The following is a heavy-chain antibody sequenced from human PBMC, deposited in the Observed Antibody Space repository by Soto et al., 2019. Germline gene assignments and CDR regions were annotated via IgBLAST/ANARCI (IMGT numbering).Heavy chain of an antibody. CDR1: GGTFSSYA. CDR2: IIPIFGTA. J-gene: IGHJ4*02. CDR3: ARSPIQLWYPFDY. D-gene: IGHD5-18*01. Sequence: ASVKVSCKASGGTFSSYAISWVRQAPGQGLEWMGGIIPIFGTANYAQKFQGRVTITADESTSTAYMELSSLRSEGTAVYYCARSPIQLWYPFDYWGQGTLVTVSS. V-gene: IGHV1-69*13.